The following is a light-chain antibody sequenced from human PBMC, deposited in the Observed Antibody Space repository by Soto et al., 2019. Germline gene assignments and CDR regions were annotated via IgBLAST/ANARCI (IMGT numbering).Light chain of an antibody. J-gene: IGKJ4*01. V-gene: IGKV1-39*01. Sequence: DIQMTQSPSSLSASIGDRITITCRASQSISTYLNWYQQKPGKAPRLLIYGASTLQSGVPSRFSGSGSATDYTLTISSLQPEDFATYYCQQSFITPPLPFGGGTKVEMK. CDR2: GAS. CDR3: QQSFITPPLP. CDR1: QSISTY.